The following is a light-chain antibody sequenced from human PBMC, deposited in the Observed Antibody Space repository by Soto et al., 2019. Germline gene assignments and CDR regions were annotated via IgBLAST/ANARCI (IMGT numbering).Light chain of an antibody. CDR1: QSVSNDY. J-gene: IGKJ5*01. CDR3: QQYGTSEII. Sequence: EVVLTQSPGTLSLSPGDRATLSCRASQSVSNDYVAWVQQKPGQTPRLLIYDTSSRATGVPDRYSASGSGTDFTLTISRLEPEDFAVFFCQQYGTSEIIFGQGTRLENK. CDR2: DTS. V-gene: IGKV3-20*01.